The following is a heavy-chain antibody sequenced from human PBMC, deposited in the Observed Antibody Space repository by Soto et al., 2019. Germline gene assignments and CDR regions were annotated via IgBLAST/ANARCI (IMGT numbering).Heavy chain of an antibody. D-gene: IGHD3-10*01. Sequence: SVKVSCKASGGTFSSYAISWVRQAPGQGLEWMGGIIPIFGTANYAQKFQGRVTITADESTSTAYMELSSLRSEDTAVYYCASIAMVRGVIIYYYYYGMDVWGQGTTVTVSS. J-gene: IGHJ6*02. CDR1: GGTFSSYA. CDR2: IIPIFGTA. V-gene: IGHV1-69*13. CDR3: ASIAMVRGVIIYYYYYGMDV.